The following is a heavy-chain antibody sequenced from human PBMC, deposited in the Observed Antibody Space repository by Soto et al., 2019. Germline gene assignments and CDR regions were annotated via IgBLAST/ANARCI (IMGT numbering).Heavy chain of an antibody. CDR1: GGSISSSNW. CDR3: ARQDGIGSSTYYFDS. CDR2: IYHSGST. D-gene: IGHD3-10*01. Sequence: QVQLQESGPGLVKPSGTLSLTCAVSGGSISSSNWWSWVRQPPGKGLEWIGEIYHSGSTNYNPSLLSLVPISVDKSKSQFSLKLSAVTAADSAVYYCARQDGIGSSTYYFDSWGQGTLVTVSS. V-gene: IGHV4-4*02. J-gene: IGHJ4*02.